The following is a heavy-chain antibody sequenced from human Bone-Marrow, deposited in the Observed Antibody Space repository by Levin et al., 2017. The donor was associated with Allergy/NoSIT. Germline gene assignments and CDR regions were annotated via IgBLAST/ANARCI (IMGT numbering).Heavy chain of an antibody. D-gene: IGHD4-23*01. J-gene: IGHJ4*02. Sequence: GESLKISCAASGFTVSNNYINWVRQAPGKGLDWVSVIYSGGSTYYSDSVKGRFTISRDNSKNTLYLQMNSLRVEDTAVYFCAKGIDAHGNGGGAFDYWGQGTLVTVSS. V-gene: IGHV3-53*01. CDR3: AKGIDAHGNGGGAFDY. CDR1: GFTVSNNY. CDR2: IYSGGST.